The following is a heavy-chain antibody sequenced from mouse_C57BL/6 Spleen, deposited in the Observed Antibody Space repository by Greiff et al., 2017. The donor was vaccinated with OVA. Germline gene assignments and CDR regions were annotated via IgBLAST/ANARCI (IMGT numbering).Heavy chain of an antibody. CDR3: TTGSNYGNY. D-gene: IGHD2-5*01. Sequence: EVKLMESGAELVRPGASVKLSCTASGFNIKDDYMHWVKQRPEQGLEWIGWIDPENGDTEYASKFQGKATITADTSSNTAYLQLSSLTSEDTAVYYCTTGSNYGNYWGQGTTLTVSS. J-gene: IGHJ2*01. CDR1: GFNIKDDY. V-gene: IGHV14-4*01. CDR2: IDPENGDT.